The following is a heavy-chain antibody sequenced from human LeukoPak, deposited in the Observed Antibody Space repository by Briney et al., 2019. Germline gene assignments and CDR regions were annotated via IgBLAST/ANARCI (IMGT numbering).Heavy chain of an antibody. V-gene: IGHV1-2*02. CDR1: GYTFTGYY. CDR2: INPNSGGT. D-gene: IGHD6-19*01. J-gene: IGHJ4*02. Sequence: ASVKVSCKASGYTFTGYYMHWVRQAPGQGLEWMGWINPNSGGTHYAQKFQGRVTMTRDTSISTAYMELSRLRSDDTAVYYCARDPSDSSGWTLFDYWGQGTLVTVSS. CDR3: ARDPSDSSGWTLFDY.